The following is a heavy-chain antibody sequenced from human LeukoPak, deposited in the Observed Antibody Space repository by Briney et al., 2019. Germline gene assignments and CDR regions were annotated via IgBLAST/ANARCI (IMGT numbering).Heavy chain of an antibody. V-gene: IGHV1-8*01. CDR1: GYTFTSYD. D-gene: IGHD4-23*01. CDR3: ARASVTMVLPADWFDP. J-gene: IGHJ5*02. CDR2: LNPNNGNT. Sequence: ASVKVSFKSSGYTFTSYDFNWLRQPCGQGLEWMGWLNPNNGNTRYTQNFEGRVCVTRNTSISTAYMELSSLTSEDTAAYYCARASVTMVLPADWFDPWGQGSLVTVSS.